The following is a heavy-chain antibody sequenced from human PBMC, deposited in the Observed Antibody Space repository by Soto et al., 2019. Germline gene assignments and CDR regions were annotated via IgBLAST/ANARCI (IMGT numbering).Heavy chain of an antibody. Sequence: ASVKVSCKASGYTFTGYYMHWVRQAPGQGLEWMGWINPNSGGTNYAQKFHGWVTMTRDTSISTAYMELSRLRSDDTAVYYFARGRPSVRYFVFRFLEWLLYVERGMDVWGQGTTVTVSS. J-gene: IGHJ6*02. D-gene: IGHD3-3*01. V-gene: IGHV1-2*04. CDR1: GYTFTGYY. CDR2: INPNSGGT. CDR3: ARGRPSVRYFVFRFLEWLLYVERGMDV.